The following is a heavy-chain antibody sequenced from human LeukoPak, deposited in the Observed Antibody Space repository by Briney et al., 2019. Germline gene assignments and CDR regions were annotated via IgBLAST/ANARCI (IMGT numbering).Heavy chain of an antibody. Sequence: ASVKVSCKASGYTFTSYGISWVRQAPGQGLEWMGWISAYNGNTNYAQKLQGRVTMTTDTSTSTAYMALRSLRSDDTAVYYCARDLSDFWSGYYPIDYWGQGTLVTVSS. CDR1: GYTFTSYG. CDR2: ISAYNGNT. CDR3: ARDLSDFWSGYYPIDY. J-gene: IGHJ4*02. V-gene: IGHV1-18*01. D-gene: IGHD3-3*01.